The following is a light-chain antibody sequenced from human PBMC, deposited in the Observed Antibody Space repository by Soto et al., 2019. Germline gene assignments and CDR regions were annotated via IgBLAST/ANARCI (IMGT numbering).Light chain of an antibody. J-gene: IGKJ2*01. CDR2: AAS. CDR1: HNVDTS. Sequence: IQMIQSPSSLSASVRERVTVTCRTSHNVDTSLNWYQQKPGKAPKLLIYAASSVQSGVPASPSGSGSATFFTLSIHNLQPDDFATYFCKQTHSTPPTFGAGTKVDIK. CDR3: KQTHSTPPT. V-gene: IGKV1-39*01.